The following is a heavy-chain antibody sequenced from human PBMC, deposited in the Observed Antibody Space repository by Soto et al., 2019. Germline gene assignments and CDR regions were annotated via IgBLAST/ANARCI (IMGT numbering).Heavy chain of an antibody. V-gene: IGHV4-34*01. D-gene: IGHD1-26*01. CDR3: AREWGGSYSR. CDR2: INHSGST. CDR1: GGSFSGYY. J-gene: IGHJ4*02. Sequence: PSETLSLTCAVYGGSFSGYYSIWIRQPPGKGLEWIGEINHSGSTNYNPSLKSRVTISVDTSKNQFSLKLSSVTGADTAVYYCAREWGGSYSRWGQGTLVTVSS.